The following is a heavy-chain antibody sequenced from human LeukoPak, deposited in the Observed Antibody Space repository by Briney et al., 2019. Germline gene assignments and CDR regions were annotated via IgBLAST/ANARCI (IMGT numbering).Heavy chain of an antibody. V-gene: IGHV4-59*01. J-gene: IGHJ3*02. D-gene: IGHD3-22*01. CDR2: IYHSGST. Sequence: PSETLSLTCTVSGGSISSYYWSWIRQPPAQGLEWIGYIYHSGSTNYNPSLKSRVTISVDTSKNQSSLKLSSVTAADTGVYYCACLTTADAFDIWGQGTMVTVSS. CDR1: GGSISSYY. CDR3: ACLTTADAFDI.